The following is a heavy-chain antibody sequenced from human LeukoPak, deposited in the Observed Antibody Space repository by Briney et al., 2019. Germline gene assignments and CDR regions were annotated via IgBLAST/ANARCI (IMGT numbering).Heavy chain of an antibody. CDR2: FSGSGGST. CDR1: GFTFSSFA. J-gene: IGHJ4*02. D-gene: IGHD1-14*01. V-gene: IGHV3-23*01. CDR3: ARRGLNRFDY. Sequence: GGSLRLSCAAPGFTFSSFAMSWVRPAPGKGLEWVSTFSGSGGSTYYADSVKGRFSISRDNSKKTLYLQMNSLRAEDTAAYYCARRGLNRFDYWGQGTLVSVPS.